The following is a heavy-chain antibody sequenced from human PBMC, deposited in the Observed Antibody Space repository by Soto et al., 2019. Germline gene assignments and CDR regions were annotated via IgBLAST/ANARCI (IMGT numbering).Heavy chain of an antibody. Sequence: ALRLSCAASGFTFSSYGMHWVRQAPGKGLEWVAVIWYDGSNKYYADSVKGRFTISRDNSKNTLYLQMNSLRAEDTAVYYCARGPDIVVVPAATPLDYWGQGTLVTVSS. V-gene: IGHV3-33*01. CDR2: IWYDGSNK. CDR1: GFTFSSYG. D-gene: IGHD2-2*01. CDR3: ARGPDIVVVPAATPLDY. J-gene: IGHJ4*02.